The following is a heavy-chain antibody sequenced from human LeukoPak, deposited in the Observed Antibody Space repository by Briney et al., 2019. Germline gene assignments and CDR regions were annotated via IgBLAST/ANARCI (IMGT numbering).Heavy chain of an antibody. CDR3: ARLPSEGWFGESEYFDY. J-gene: IGHJ4*02. Sequence: GGSLRLSCAASGFTFSDYYMSWIRQAPEKGLEWVSYISSSGSTIYYADSVKGRFTISRDNAKNSLYLQMNSLRAEDTAVYYCARLPSEGWFGESEYFDYWGQGTLVTVSS. CDR2: ISSSGSTI. CDR1: GFTFSDYY. V-gene: IGHV3-11*01. D-gene: IGHD3-10*01.